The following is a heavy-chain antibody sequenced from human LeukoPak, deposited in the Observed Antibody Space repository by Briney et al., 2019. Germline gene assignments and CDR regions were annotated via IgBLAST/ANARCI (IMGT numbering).Heavy chain of an antibody. Sequence: SETLSLTCTVSGGSISSSSYYWGWIRQPPGNGLEWIGSTYYIGSTYYSLSLKSRVTISRQTSQHRLSLKLSSVTAADTAVYYCARGRGRWLQLSDYWGQGTLVTVSS. V-gene: IGHV4-39*01. J-gene: IGHJ4*02. D-gene: IGHD5-24*01. CDR1: GGSISSSSYY. CDR2: TYYIGST. CDR3: ARGRGRWLQLSDY.